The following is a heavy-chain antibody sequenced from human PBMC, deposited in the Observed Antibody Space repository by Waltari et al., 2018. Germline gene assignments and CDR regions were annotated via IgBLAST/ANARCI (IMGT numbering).Heavy chain of an antibody. CDR1: GYTFTSYA. CDR3: ARKSGDYPYYYYGMDV. CDR2: INAGNGNT. V-gene: IGHV1-3*01. Sequence: QVQLVQSGAEVKKPGASVKVSCTASGYTFTSYAMHWVRQAPGQRLEWMGWINAGNGNTKYSQKFQGRVTITRDTSASTAYMELSSLRSEDTAVYYCARKSGDYPYYYYGMDVWGQGTTVTVSS. J-gene: IGHJ6*02. D-gene: IGHD5-12*01.